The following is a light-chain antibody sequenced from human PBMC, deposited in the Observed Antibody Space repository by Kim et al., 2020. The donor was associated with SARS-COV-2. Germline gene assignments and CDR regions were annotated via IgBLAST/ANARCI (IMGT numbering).Light chain of an antibody. CDR2: TAS. V-gene: IGKV3-20*01. Sequence: SPGERATLTCRASQSVRSNYVAGYQQKPGQAPRLLIYTASTRATGIPDRFSGSGSETYFTLTISRLEPEDFAVYYCQQYGDTTRTFGQGTKVDIK. J-gene: IGKJ1*01. CDR1: QSVRSNY. CDR3: QQYGDTTRT.